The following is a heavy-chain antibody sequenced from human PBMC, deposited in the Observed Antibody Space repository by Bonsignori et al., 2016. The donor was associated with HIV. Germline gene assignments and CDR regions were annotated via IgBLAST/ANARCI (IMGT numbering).Heavy chain of an antibody. CDR3: ARRWLGGPVDAFDI. CDR1: GYTFTTYY. J-gene: IGHJ3*02. Sequence: EVHLVQSGAEVRKPGESLKISCKGSGYTFTTYYIGWVRQMPGKGLEWMGIIHPTAFETRYSPSFQGQVTISVDTSISTAYLQWSTLRASDTAMYFCARRWLGGPVDAFDIWGPGTMVTVSS. CDR2: IHPTAFET. V-gene: IGHV5-51*03. D-gene: IGHD3-10*01.